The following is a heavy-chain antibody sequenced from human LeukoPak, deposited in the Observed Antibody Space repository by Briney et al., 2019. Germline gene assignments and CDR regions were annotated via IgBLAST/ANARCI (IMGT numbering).Heavy chain of an antibody. J-gene: IGHJ4*02. CDR3: ASRNYVFDY. CDR1: GGSISSYY. Sequence: SETLSLTCTVSGGSISSYYWSWIRQPPGKGLEWIGSIYYSGSTYYNPSLKSRVTISVDTSKNQFSLKLSSVTAADTAVYYCASRNYVFDYWGQGTLVTVSS. V-gene: IGHV4-59*04. D-gene: IGHD3-16*01. CDR2: IYYSGST.